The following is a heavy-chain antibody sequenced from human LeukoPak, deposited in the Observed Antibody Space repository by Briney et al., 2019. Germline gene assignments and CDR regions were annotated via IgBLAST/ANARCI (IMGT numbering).Heavy chain of an antibody. Sequence: ASVKVSCKASGYTFTSYGISWVRQAPGQGLEWMGWISAYNGNTNYAQKLQGRVTMTTDTSTSTAYMELRSLRSDDTAVYYCARDAVVVVAATLFDYYYYGMDVWGQGTTVTVPS. D-gene: IGHD2-15*01. CDR2: ISAYNGNT. J-gene: IGHJ6*02. CDR1: GYTFTSYG. V-gene: IGHV1-18*01. CDR3: ARDAVVVVAATLFDYYYYGMDV.